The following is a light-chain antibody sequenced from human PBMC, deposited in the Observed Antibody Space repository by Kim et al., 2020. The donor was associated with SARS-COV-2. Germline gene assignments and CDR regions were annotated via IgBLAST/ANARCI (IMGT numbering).Light chain of an antibody. CDR2: VAS. J-gene: IGKJ4*01. CDR1: QGISNY. Sequence: DIQMTQSPSVMSASVGDRITITCRASQGISNYLAWFQQKPGKAPKRLIYVASSLQSGVPSRFSGSASGTEFALTISSLQPEDFATYYCLQHNTYPRLTFGGGTKVDI. V-gene: IGKV1-17*03. CDR3: LQHNTYPRLT.